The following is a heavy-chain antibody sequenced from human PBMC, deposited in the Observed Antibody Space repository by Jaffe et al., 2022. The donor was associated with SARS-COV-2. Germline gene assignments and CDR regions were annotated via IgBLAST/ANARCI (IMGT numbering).Heavy chain of an antibody. V-gene: IGHV3-33*01. CDR3: ARDHRGSGGSCYGIDY. D-gene: IGHD2-15*01. J-gene: IGHJ4*02. Sequence: QVQLVESGGGVVQPGRSLRLSCAASGFTFSSYGMHWVRQAPGKGLEWVAVIWYDGSNKYYADSVKGRFTISRDNSKNTLYLQMNSLRAEDTAVYYCARDHRGSGGSCYGIDYWGQGTLVTVSS. CDR1: GFTFSSYG. CDR2: IWYDGSNK.